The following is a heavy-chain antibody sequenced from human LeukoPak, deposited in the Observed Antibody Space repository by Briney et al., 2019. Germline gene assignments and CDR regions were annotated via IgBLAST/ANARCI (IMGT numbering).Heavy chain of an antibody. CDR3: ARVFLRYYDFWSGSSGRFDP. D-gene: IGHD3-3*01. Sequence: GASVTVCFTASGYTFTSYGISWVRQAPGQGLEWMGWISAYNGNTNYAQKLQGRVTMTTDTSTSTAYMELRSVRSDDTAVYYCARVFLRYYDFWSGSSGRFDPWGQGTLVTVSS. J-gene: IGHJ5*02. CDR1: GYTFTSYG. CDR2: ISAYNGNT. V-gene: IGHV1-18*01.